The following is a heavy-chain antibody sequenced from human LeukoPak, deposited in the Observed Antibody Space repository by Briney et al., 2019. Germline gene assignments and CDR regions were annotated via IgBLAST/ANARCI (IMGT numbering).Heavy chain of an antibody. J-gene: IGHJ1*01. V-gene: IGHV1-2*02. CDR1: GYTFTGYY. Sequence: ASVKVSCKASGYTFTGYYMHWVRQAPGQGLEWMGWINPNSGGTNYAQKFQGRVSMTRDTSIRTAYMELSRLRSDDTAVYYCASRDSSGPEYFQHWGQGTLVTVSS. CDR2: INPNSGGT. CDR3: ASRDSSGPEYFQH. D-gene: IGHD3-22*01.